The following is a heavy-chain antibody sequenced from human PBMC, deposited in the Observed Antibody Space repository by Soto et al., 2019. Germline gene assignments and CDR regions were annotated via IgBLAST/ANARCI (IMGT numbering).Heavy chain of an antibody. Sequence: PSESLSLTCTVSGDSMTSSSYYWGWIRQPPGKGLEWIGSIYYSERTSYNSGSTYYSPSLKSRVTISGDTSKNQFSLQLKSVTPEDTAVYYCVRDRYSSSGWFDPWGQGTPVTVSS. D-gene: IGHD3-10*01. CDR3: VRDRYSSSGWFDP. CDR1: GDSMTSSSYY. CDR2: IYYSERTSYNSGST. V-gene: IGHV4-39*02. J-gene: IGHJ5*02.